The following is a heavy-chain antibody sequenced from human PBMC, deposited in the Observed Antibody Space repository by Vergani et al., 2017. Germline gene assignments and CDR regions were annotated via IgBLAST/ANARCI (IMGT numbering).Heavy chain of an antibody. CDR1: GFTFSNSA. V-gene: IGHV3-23*01. D-gene: IGHD3-22*01. CDR2: ISGPVLST. CDR3: AGPQGTSAYYYGGFDY. J-gene: IGHJ4*02. Sequence: EVHLLESGGGLVQSGGSLRLSCAASGFTFSNSAVSWVRQAPGRGLAWVSSISGPVLSTYYADSVKGRFSIYRDNSKNTLSLQMNSLTAEDTAIYYCAGPQGTSAYYYGGFDYWSQAILVTVSS.